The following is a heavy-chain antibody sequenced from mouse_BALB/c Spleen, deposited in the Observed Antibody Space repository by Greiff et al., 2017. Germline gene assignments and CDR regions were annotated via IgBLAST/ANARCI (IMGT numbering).Heavy chain of an antibody. D-gene: IGHD1-1*01. CDR2: ISNLAYSI. CDR1: GFTFSDYG. Sequence: EVKLMESGGGLVQPGGSRKLSCAASGFTFSDYGMAWVRQAPGKGPEWVAFISNLAYSIYYADTVTGRFTISRENAKNTLYLEMSSLRSEDTAMYYCARGDYYGSSYSWFAYWGQGTLVTVSA. J-gene: IGHJ3*01. V-gene: IGHV5-15*02. CDR3: ARGDYYGSSYSWFAY.